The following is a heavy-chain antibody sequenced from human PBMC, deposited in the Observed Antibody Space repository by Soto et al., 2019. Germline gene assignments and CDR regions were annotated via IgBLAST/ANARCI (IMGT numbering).Heavy chain of an antibody. J-gene: IGHJ4*02. D-gene: IGHD3-16*01. CDR3: AHRMIMVGGLDY. Sequence: QITLKESGPTLVKPTQTLTLTCTFSGFSLTTSGVGVGWIRQPPGKALEWLALIYWDDDKRYSPSLKSRLTITKDTSKYQVVLTMTNMDPVDTATYYCAHRMIMVGGLDYWGQGTLVTVSS. V-gene: IGHV2-5*02. CDR1: GFSLTTSGVG. CDR2: IYWDDDK.